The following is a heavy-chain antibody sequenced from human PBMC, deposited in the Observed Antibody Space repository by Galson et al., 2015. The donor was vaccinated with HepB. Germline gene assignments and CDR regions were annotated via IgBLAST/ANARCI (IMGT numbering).Heavy chain of an antibody. Sequence: SLRLSCAASGFTFSSYAMHWVRQAPGKGLEWVAVISYDGSNKYYADSVKGRFTISRDNSKNTLYLQMNSLRAEDTAVYYCARAGSYYYGMDVWGQGTTVTVSS. CDR3: ARAGSYYYGMDV. V-gene: IGHV3-30-3*01. CDR1: GFTFSSYA. CDR2: ISYDGSNK. D-gene: IGHD2-15*01. J-gene: IGHJ6*02.